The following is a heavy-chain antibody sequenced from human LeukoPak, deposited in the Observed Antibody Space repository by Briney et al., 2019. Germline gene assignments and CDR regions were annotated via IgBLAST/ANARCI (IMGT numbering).Heavy chain of an antibody. CDR3: ARRPLGSAAMHYYDSSGSPFDY. CDR2: IYYSGST. J-gene: IGHJ4*02. CDR1: GGSISSGDYY. Sequence: PSQTLSLTCTVSGGSISSGDYYWSWIRQPPGKGLEWIGYIYYSGSTYYNPSLKSRVTISVDTSKNQFSLKLSSVTAADTAVYYCARRPLGSAAMHYYDSSGSPFDYWGQGTLVTVSS. D-gene: IGHD3-22*01. V-gene: IGHV4-30-4*01.